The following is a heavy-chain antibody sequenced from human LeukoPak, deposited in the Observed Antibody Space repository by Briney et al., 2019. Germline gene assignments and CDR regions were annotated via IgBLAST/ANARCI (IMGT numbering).Heavy chain of an antibody. CDR2: INPNSGGT. CDR1: GYTFTGYY. CDR3: ARADCCSTSCLNAFDI. V-gene: IGHV1-2*06. Sequence: ASVKVSCKASGYTFTGYYMHWVRQAPGQGLEWMGRINPNSGGTNYAQKFQGRVTMTRDTSISTAYMELSRLRSDDTAVYYCARADCCSTSCLNAFDIWGQGTMVTVSS. J-gene: IGHJ3*02. D-gene: IGHD2-2*01.